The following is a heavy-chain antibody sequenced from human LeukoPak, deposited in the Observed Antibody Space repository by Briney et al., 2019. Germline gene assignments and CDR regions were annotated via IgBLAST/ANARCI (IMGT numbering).Heavy chain of an antibody. CDR1: GGSISSYY. CDR3: ARALGYYDSSGYGTYYYYYMDV. Sequence: SETLSLTCTVSGGSISSYYWSWIRQPPGKGLEWIGFVYYTGSTNYSPSLKSRVTISVDTSKNQFSLKLSSVTAADTAVYYCARALGYYDSSGYGTYYYYYMDVWGKGTTVTISS. V-gene: IGHV4-59*01. CDR2: VYYTGST. D-gene: IGHD3-22*01. J-gene: IGHJ6*03.